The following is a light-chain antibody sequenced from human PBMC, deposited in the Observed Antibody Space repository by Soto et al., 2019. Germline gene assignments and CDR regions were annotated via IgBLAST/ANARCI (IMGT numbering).Light chain of an antibody. CDR1: QSVSSY. Sequence: EILMTQSPATLSVSPGERATQSCRASQSVSSYLAWYQQKPGQPPRLLIYGASTRATGIPARFSGSGSGTDFTLTISSLQSEDFAVYYCQQYNNWSRTFGQGTKVDI. CDR3: QQYNNWSRT. J-gene: IGKJ1*01. CDR2: GAS. V-gene: IGKV3-15*01.